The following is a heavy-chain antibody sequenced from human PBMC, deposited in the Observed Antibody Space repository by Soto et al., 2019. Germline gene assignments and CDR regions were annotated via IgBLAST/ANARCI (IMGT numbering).Heavy chain of an antibody. CDR3: ARGRGYYDSSGYCLMWTYFDY. Sequence: SETLSLTCAVYGGSFSGYYWSWIRQPPGKGLEWIGEINHSGSTNYNPSLKSRVTISVDTSKNQFSLKLSSVTAADTAVYYCARGRGYYDSSGYCLMWTYFDYWGQGTLVTVSS. CDR2: INHSGST. CDR1: GGSFSGYY. J-gene: IGHJ4*02. V-gene: IGHV4-34*01. D-gene: IGHD3-22*01.